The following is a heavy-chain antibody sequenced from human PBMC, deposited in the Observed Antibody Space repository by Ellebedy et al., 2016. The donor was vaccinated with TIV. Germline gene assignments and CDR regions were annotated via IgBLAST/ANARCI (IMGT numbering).Heavy chain of an antibody. Sequence: PGGSLRLSCAASGFTVSNNYMSWVPRAPGKGLVLVSVIYRRRGTYYADSVKGRFTISRDNSNNTLYLQMNSLRAEDTAVYYCASKRFGYSSHWYRGWYFDLWGRGTLVTVSS. V-gene: IGHV3-53*01. CDR3: ASKRFGYSSHWYRGWYFDL. J-gene: IGHJ2*01. CDR2: IYRRRGT. D-gene: IGHD6-13*01. CDR1: GFTVSNNY.